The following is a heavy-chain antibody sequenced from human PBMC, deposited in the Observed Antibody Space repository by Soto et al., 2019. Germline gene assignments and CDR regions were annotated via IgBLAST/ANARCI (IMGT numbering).Heavy chain of an antibody. V-gene: IGHV4-34*01. Sequence: ASETLSLTCAVYGGSFSGYYWSWIRQPPGKGLEWIGEINHSGSTNYNPSLKSRVTISVDTSKNQFSLKLSSVTAADTAVYYCARGTKGSSWYNPTSYYGMDVWGQGTTVTVSS. CDR1: GGSFSGYY. CDR3: ARGTKGSSWYNPTSYYGMDV. J-gene: IGHJ6*02. D-gene: IGHD6-13*01. CDR2: INHSGST.